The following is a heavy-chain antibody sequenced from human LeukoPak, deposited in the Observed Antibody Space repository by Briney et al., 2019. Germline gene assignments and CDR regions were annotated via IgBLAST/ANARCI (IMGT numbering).Heavy chain of an antibody. Sequence: GASVKVSCKASGGTFSSYAISWVRQAPGQGLEWMGGIIPIFGTANYAQKFQGRVTITTDESTSTAYMELSSLRSEDTAVYYCARGQPQYCSSTSCDKGDYYYYMDVWGKGTTVTVSS. J-gene: IGHJ6*03. CDR2: IIPIFGTA. V-gene: IGHV1-69*05. D-gene: IGHD2-2*02. CDR1: GGTFSSYA. CDR3: ARGQPQYCSSTSCDKGDYYYYMDV.